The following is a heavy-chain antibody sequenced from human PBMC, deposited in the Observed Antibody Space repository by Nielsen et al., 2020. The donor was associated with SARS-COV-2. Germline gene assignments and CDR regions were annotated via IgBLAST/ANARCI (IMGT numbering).Heavy chain of an antibody. V-gene: IGHV3-9*01. D-gene: IGHD1-1*01. Sequence: SLKISCAASGFTFDGYAMHWVRQAPGKGLEWVSGISWNSGSIGYADSVKGRFTTSRDNAKNSLYLQMNSLRAEDTALYYCAKDTGSGMDVWGQGTTVTVSS. CDR3: AKDTGSGMDV. CDR2: ISWNSGSI. J-gene: IGHJ6*02. CDR1: GFTFDGYA.